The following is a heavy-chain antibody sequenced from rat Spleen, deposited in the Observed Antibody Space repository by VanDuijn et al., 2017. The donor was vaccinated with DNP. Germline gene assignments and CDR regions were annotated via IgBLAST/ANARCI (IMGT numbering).Heavy chain of an antibody. J-gene: IGHJ2*01. CDR3: ARVWEP. V-gene: IGHV5-7*01. CDR2: ISYDGSST. Sequence: EVQLVESGGGLVQPGRSLKLSCAVSRITFSDHNMAWVRQAPTKGLEWVASISYDGSSTYYRDSVTGRFTISRDNAKNTLHLQMDGLRSEDTAIYYCARVWEPWGQGIMVTVSS. D-gene: IGHD4-6*01. CDR1: RITFSDHN.